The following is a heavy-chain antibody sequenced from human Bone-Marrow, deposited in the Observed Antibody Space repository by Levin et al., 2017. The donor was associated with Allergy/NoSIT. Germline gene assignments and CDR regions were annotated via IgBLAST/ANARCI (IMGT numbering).Heavy chain of an antibody. V-gene: IGHV3-9*01. Sequence: SLKISCAASGFTFDDYAMHWVRQAPGKGLEWVSYISWDSGNIGYADSVKGRLTISRDNAKNSLYLEMNSLRAEDTAFYYCAKGRTPMVLGDWFFDLWGRGTLVTVSS. D-gene: IGHD5-18*01. J-gene: IGHJ2*01. CDR2: ISWDSGNI. CDR3: AKGRTPMVLGDWFFDL. CDR1: GFTFDDYA.